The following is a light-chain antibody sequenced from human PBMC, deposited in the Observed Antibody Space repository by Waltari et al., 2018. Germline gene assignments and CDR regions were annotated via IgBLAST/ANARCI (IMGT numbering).Light chain of an antibody. CDR2: HVS. J-gene: IGKJ3*01. Sequence: ELVMTQSPATLTFSPGESVTLSCRASENLYDRLAWYQQKPGQPPRLLIYHVSTRATGIPDRFTGSGSGTDFTLTISRLEPEDVAVYFCQHETSWIFTFGPGTKLDIK. CDR3: QHETSWIFT. CDR1: ENLYDR. V-gene: IGKV3D-15*01.